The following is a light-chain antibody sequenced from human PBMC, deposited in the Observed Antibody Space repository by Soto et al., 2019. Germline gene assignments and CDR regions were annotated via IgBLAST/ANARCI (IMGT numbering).Light chain of an antibody. CDR1: SSNIGSNY. Sequence: VLTQPPSASGTPGQRVTISCSGSSSNIGSNYVYWYQQLPGTAPKLLIYKNNQRPSGVPDRFSGSKSGTSASLAISGIRSEDEAHYYCAAWDESLSGYVFGAGTKVTV. CDR2: KNN. CDR3: AAWDESLSGYV. J-gene: IGLJ1*01. V-gene: IGLV1-47*01.